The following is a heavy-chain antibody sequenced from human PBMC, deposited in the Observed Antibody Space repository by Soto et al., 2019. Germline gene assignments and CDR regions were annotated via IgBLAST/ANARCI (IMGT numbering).Heavy chain of an antibody. D-gene: IGHD3-10*01. V-gene: IGHV3-74*01. CDR2: IKSDGSST. Sequence: EMQLVESGGGLVQPGGSLRLSCAASGFTFSTFWMHWVRQAPGKGLMWVSRIKSDGSSTSNADSVKGRFTISRDNAQNTLYLKMNSRRGEDTAVYYCVRDRDTYGSGMMDVWGLGTTVTVSS. CDR1: GFTFSTFW. CDR3: VRDRDTYGSGMMDV. J-gene: IGHJ6*02.